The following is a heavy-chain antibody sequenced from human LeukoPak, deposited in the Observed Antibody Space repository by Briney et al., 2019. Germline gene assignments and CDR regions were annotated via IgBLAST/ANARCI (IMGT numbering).Heavy chain of an antibody. CDR2: ISNDGSNQ. D-gene: IGHD6-19*01. V-gene: IGHV3-30*04. J-gene: IGHJ5*02. Sequence: GGSLTLSCAASGFTVTSNPMHWVRHPPSSGLEWVALISNDGSNQQYSDSVSGRFPISRDTSKNTVYLQMNSLRGDDTAVYYCARERGSSGRAGWFDPWGQGTLVTVSS. CDR3: ARERGSSGRAGWFDP. CDR1: GFTVTSNP.